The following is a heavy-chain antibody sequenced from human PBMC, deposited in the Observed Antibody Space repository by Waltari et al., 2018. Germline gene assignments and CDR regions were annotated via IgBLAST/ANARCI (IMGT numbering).Heavy chain of an antibody. CDR3: ARVSYDSSGYYQDPYYYYGMDV. Sequence: QVQLVQSGAEVKKPGSSVKVSCKASGGTFSSYAISWVRQAPGQGLAWMGGIIHSFGTANDAQKFQGRVTMTTDESTSTAYMELSSLRSEDTAVYYCARVSYDSSGYYQDPYYYYGMDVWGQGTTVTVSS. CDR1: GGTFSSYA. J-gene: IGHJ6*02. V-gene: IGHV1-69*05. D-gene: IGHD3-22*01. CDR2: IIHSFGTA.